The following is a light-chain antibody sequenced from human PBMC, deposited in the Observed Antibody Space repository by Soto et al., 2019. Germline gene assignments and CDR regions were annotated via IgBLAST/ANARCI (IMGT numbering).Light chain of an antibody. Sequence: DIQTTQSPSSLSPCVRDRVTITCRASQSISNYLNWYQQNPGKAPKLLIYAASSLQSGVPSRFSGSGSGTHFTLTISRLQPEDFATYYCQQSYGTPRFGQGTKLDIK. CDR1: QSISNY. V-gene: IGKV1-39*01. J-gene: IGKJ1*01. CDR2: AAS. CDR3: QQSYGTPR.